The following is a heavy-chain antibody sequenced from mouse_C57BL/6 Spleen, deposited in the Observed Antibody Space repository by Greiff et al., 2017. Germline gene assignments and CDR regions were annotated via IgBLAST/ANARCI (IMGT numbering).Heavy chain of an antibody. V-gene: IGHV5-4*01. Sequence: EVHLVESGGGLVKPGGSLKLSCAASGFTFSSYAMSWVRQTPEKRLEWVATISDGGSYTYYPDNVKGRFTISRDNAKNNLYLQMSHLKSEDTAMYYCAREGGYYVFAYWGQGTLVTVSA. CDR2: ISDGGSYT. CDR3: AREGGYYVFAY. CDR1: GFTFSSYA. J-gene: IGHJ3*01. D-gene: IGHD2-3*01.